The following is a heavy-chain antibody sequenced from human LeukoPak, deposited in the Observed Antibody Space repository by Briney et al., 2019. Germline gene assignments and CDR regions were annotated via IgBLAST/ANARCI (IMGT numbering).Heavy chain of an antibody. CDR2: SSPKSGGT. CDR1: GYTFSDYY. J-gene: IGHJ4*02. Sequence: ASVKVSCKASGYTFSDYYIHWVRQAPGQGLEWMGWSSPKSGGTNYAQNFQGRVTMTRDTSINTAYMELSRLRPDDTAVYYCARHNYDFDFDSWGQGALVTVSS. CDR3: ARHNYDFDFDS. D-gene: IGHD3-3*01. V-gene: IGHV1-2*02.